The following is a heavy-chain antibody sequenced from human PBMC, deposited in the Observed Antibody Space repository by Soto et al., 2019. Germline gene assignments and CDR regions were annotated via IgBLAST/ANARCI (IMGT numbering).Heavy chain of an antibody. CDR3: ARVLLPHKLGGIDY. CDR2: INAGNGNT. J-gene: IGHJ4*02. Sequence: GASVKVSCKASGYTFTSYAMHWVRQAPGQRLEWMGWINAGNGNTKYSQKFQGRVTITRDTSASTAYMELSSLRAEDTAVYYCARVLLPHKLGGIDYWGQGTLVTVSS. CDR1: GYTFTSYA. V-gene: IGHV1-3*01. D-gene: IGHD3-16*01.